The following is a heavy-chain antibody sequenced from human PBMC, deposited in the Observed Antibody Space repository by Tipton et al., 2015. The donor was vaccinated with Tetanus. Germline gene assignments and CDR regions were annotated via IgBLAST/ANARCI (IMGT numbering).Heavy chain of an antibody. D-gene: IGHD2-2*01. J-gene: IGHJ3*01. CDR3: ARRSYCSSSRCFDAFDL. V-gene: IGHV4-39*07. Sequence: LRLSCTVSGGSISSSSYYWGWIRQPPGKGLEWIGSAYYSGSTYYNPSLKSRVAISMDTSKNQISLKLSSVTAADTAVYYCARRSYCSSSRCFDAFDLWGQGTMVTVSS. CDR1: GGSISSSSYY. CDR2: AYYSGST.